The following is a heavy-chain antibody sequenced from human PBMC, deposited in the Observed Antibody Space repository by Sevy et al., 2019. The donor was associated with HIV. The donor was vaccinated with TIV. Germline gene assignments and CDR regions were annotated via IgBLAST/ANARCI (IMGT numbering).Heavy chain of an antibody. CDR2: INHSGST. Sequence: SEILSLTCAVYGGSFSGYYWSWIRQPPGKGLEWIGEINHSGSTNYNPSLKSRVTISVDTSKNQFSLKLSSVTAADTAVYYCLTGREYSYGYYYYYGMDVWGQGTTVTVSS. J-gene: IGHJ6*02. CDR1: GGSFSGYY. V-gene: IGHV4-34*01. D-gene: IGHD5-18*01. CDR3: LTGREYSYGYYYYYGMDV.